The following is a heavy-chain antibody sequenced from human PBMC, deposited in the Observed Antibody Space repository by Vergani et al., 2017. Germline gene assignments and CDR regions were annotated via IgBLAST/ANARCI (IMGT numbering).Heavy chain of an antibody. J-gene: IGHJ5*02. CDR3: ARSIGYCAGATCRAYYFDH. Sequence: VQLVQSGAEVRKPGASVTVSCTASEYIFKNYYIHWLRQAPGQAFEWMGILNPTTGHTTSAQKFMGRVDMTRDPSTDTSTRTVQMTLSSLRSEDTAVYYCARSIGYCAGATCRAYYFDHWGQGTRVTVSS. V-gene: IGHV1-46*02. CDR1: EYIFKNYY. CDR2: LNPTTGHT. D-gene: IGHD2-21*01.